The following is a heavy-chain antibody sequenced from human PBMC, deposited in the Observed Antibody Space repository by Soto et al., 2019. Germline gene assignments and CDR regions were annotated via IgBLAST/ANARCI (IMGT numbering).Heavy chain of an antibody. CDR1: GFIFSTYA. D-gene: IGHD1-1*01. CDR2: ISGSGANT. Sequence: EVQLLESGGGLAQPGGSLRLSCAASGFIFSTYAMSWVRQAPGKGLEWVSTISGSGANTYYAASVRGRFTISRDNSKNTLYLQENGLRGEATAVYDCEKEGGYNWNDPFDYWGQGTLVTVSS. CDR3: EKEGGYNWNDPFDY. V-gene: IGHV3-23*01. J-gene: IGHJ4*02.